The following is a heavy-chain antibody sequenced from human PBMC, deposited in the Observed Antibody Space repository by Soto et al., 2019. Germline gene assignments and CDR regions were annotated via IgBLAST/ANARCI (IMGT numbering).Heavy chain of an antibody. D-gene: IGHD3-22*01. Sequence: GGSLRLSCAASGFTFSSYWMHWVRQAPGKGLVWVSRINSDGSSTSYADSVKGRFTISRDNAKNTLYLQMNSLRAEDTAVYYCARAGFFDSSGPHDAFDIWGQGTMVTV. CDR1: GFTFSSYW. V-gene: IGHV3-74*01. J-gene: IGHJ3*02. CDR2: INSDGSST. CDR3: ARAGFFDSSGPHDAFDI.